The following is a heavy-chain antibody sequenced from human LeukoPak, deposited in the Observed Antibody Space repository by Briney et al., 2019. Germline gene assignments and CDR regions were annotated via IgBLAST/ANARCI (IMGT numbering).Heavy chain of an antibody. CDR1: GGSISSYY. D-gene: IGHD4-17*01. CDR2: IYTSGST. Sequence: SETLSLTCTVSGGSISSYYWSWIRQPAGKGLEWIGRIYTSGSTNYNPSLKSRVTMSVDTSKSQFSLKLSSVTAADTAVYYCARETTVDYGDYVIYYYGMDVWGQGTTVTVSS. J-gene: IGHJ6*02. CDR3: ARETTVDYGDYVIYYYGMDV. V-gene: IGHV4-4*07.